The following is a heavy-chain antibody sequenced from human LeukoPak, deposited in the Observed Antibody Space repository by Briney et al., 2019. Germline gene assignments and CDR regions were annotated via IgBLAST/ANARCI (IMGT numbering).Heavy chain of an antibody. V-gene: IGHV3-23*01. D-gene: IGHD2-15*01. CDR1: RFTFSTYA. Sequence: PGGSLRLSCAASRFTFSTYAMSWARQAPGKGLEWVSTISGSGDNTYYADSVKGRFTISRDNSKNTLYLQMYSLRAEDTAVYYCAKDTFHAPLAATYWGQGTLVTVSS. CDR2: ISGSGDNT. CDR3: AKDTFHAPLAATY. J-gene: IGHJ4*02.